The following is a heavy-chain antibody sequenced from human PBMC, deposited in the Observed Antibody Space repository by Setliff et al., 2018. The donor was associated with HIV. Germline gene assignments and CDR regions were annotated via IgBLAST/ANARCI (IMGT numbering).Heavy chain of an antibody. Sequence: PSETLSLTCAVSGYSISSGYYWGWIRQPPGKGLEWIGAIYHSGSSYYSPSLKSRVTLFLDTSKNQFSLTLNPLTAADTAVYYCARLAGQRTIAAADYFFDFWGQGALVTVSS. J-gene: IGHJ4*02. CDR2: IYHSGSS. CDR1: GYSISSGYY. V-gene: IGHV4-38-2*01. CDR3: ARLAGQRTIAAADYFFDF. D-gene: IGHD6-13*01.